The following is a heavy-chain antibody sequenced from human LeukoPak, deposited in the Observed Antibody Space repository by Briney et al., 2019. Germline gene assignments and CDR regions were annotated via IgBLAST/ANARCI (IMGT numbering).Heavy chain of an antibody. CDR3: ARGADYGSGSYYRDY. CDR1: GFTFSSYA. J-gene: IGHJ4*02. V-gene: IGHV3-23*01. Sequence: GGSLRLSCAASGFTFSSYAMSWVRQAPGKGLEWVSAISGSGGSTYYADSVKGRFTISRDNSKNTLYLQMNSLRADDTAVYYCARGADYGSGSYYRDYWGQGTLVTVSS. D-gene: IGHD3-10*01. CDR2: ISGSGGST.